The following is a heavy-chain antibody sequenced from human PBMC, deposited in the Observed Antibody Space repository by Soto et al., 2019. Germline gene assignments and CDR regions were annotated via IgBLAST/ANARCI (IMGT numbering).Heavy chain of an antibody. D-gene: IGHD2-2*01. CDR2: ISSSSSYI. CDR1: GFTFSSYS. Sequence: GGSLRLSCAVSGFTFSSYSMNWVRQAPGKGLEWVASISSSSSYIYYADSVKGRFTISSANANHSLYLLMTILSADATAVYYSARYLLLVVPAPSPDPFDIWGQGTLVTVSS. J-gene: IGHJ3*02. CDR3: ARYLLLVVPAPSPDPFDI. V-gene: IGHV3-21*01.